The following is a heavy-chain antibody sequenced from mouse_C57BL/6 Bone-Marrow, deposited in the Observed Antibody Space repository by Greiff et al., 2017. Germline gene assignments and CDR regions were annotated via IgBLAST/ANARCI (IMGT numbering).Heavy chain of an antibody. CDR2: IYPGSGST. CDR3: ARGIWYLDY. CDR1: GYTFTSYW. J-gene: IGHJ2*01. Sequence: QVQLQQPGAELVKPGASVKMSCKASGYTFTSYWITWVKQRPGQGLAWIGDIYPGSGSTTYNEKFKSKATLTVDTSSSTSYMQLSSLTSEDSAVYYCARGIWYLDYWGQGTTLTVSS. V-gene: IGHV1-55*01. D-gene: IGHD1-1*02.